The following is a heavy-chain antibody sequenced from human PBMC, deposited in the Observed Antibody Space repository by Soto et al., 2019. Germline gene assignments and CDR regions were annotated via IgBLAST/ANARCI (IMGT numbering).Heavy chain of an antibody. D-gene: IGHD6-19*01. J-gene: IGHJ4*02. CDR1: GFTYA. V-gene: IGHV3-23*01. CDR2: ISGSGAST. Sequence: EVQLLESGGGLVQPGGSLRLSCVASGFTYAIGWVRQAPGKGLEWVSSISGSGASTKYADSVRGRFTISRDNSKNRVYLQMNSLSAEDTAVYYCARHSASGWYRDFDYWGQGTPVTVSS. CDR3: ARHSASGWYRDFDY.